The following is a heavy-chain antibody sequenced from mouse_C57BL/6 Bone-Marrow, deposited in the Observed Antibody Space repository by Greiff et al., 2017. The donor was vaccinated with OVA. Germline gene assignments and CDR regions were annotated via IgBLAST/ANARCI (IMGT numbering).Heavy chain of an antibody. J-gene: IGHJ1*03. CDR2: IDPSDSYT. Sequence: VQLQQSGAELVKPGASVKLSCKASGYTFTSYWMQWVKQRPGQGLEWIGEIDPSDSYTNYNQKFKGKATLTVDTSSSTAYMQLSSLTSEDSAVYYCASLNWYFDVWGTGTTVTVSS. CDR1: GYTFTSYW. CDR3: ASLNWYFDV. V-gene: IGHV1-50*01.